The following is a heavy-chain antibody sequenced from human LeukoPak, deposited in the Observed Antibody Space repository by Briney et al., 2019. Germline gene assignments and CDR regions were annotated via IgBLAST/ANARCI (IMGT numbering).Heavy chain of an antibody. CDR1: GDSIGSGGYY. D-gene: IGHD5-18*01. V-gene: IGHV4-31*03. J-gene: IGHJ4*02. CDR3: AGAGYSYGLGIFDY. Sequence: SQTLSLTCTVSGDSIGSGGYYWSWISQHPGKGLEWIGYIYYSGSTYYNPSLKSRVTISVDTSKNQFSLKLSSVTAADTAVYYCAGAGYSYGLGIFDYWGQGTLVTVSS. CDR2: IYYSGST.